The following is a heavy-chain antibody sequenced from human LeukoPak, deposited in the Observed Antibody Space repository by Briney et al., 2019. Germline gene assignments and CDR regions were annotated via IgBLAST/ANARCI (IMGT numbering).Heavy chain of an antibody. Sequence: PSETLSLTCTVSGGSISSSSYYWGWIRQPPGKGLEWIGSIYYSGSTYHNPSLKSRVTISVDTSKNQFSLKLSSVTAADTAVYYCARAPASSTINDAFDIWGQGTMVTVSS. CDR3: ARAPASSTINDAFDI. D-gene: IGHD2-2*01. J-gene: IGHJ3*02. CDR1: GGSISSSSYY. V-gene: IGHV4-39*01. CDR2: IYYSGST.